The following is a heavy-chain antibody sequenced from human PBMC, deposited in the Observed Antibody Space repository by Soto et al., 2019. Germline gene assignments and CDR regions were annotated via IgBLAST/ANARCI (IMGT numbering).Heavy chain of an antibody. J-gene: IGHJ4*02. Sequence: PSETLSLTCTVSGDSISGVNWWSWVRQSPGKGLEYIGEISHTGHTTYHPSLQSRATITVDTSKNQFSLKLSSVTAADTAVYYCSRRYGGNFDYWGQGTLVTVS. CDR1: GDSISGVNW. V-gene: IGHV4-4*02. CDR2: ISHTGHT. CDR3: SRRYGGNFDY. D-gene: IGHD3-16*01.